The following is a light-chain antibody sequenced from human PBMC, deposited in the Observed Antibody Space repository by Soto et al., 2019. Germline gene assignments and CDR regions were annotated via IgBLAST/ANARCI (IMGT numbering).Light chain of an antibody. CDR3: QQYGSSGT. CDR2: GAS. J-gene: IGKJ1*01. Sequence: EIVLTQSPGTLSLSPGERATLSCRASQSVSSSYLAWYQQKPGQAPRLLIYGASNRATGIPDRFSGSGPGTDFTLTISRLEPEDFAVYYCQQYGSSGTFGQGTKVDI. V-gene: IGKV3-20*01. CDR1: QSVSSSY.